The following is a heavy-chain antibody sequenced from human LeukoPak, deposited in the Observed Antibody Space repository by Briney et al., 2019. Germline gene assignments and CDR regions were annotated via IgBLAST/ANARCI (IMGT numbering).Heavy chain of an antibody. J-gene: IGHJ4*02. CDR3: AKERATTTAFDY. D-gene: IGHD1-26*01. CDR2: MTTSGTT. V-gene: IGHV3-23*01. CDR1: GFIFSSNP. Sequence: GGSLRLSCEASGFIFSSNPMAWVRQAPGKGLEWVSIMTTSGTTHYADSVKGRFTISRDNSKNTLYLQMNSLGAEDTAVYYCAKERATTTAFDYWGQGTLVTVSS.